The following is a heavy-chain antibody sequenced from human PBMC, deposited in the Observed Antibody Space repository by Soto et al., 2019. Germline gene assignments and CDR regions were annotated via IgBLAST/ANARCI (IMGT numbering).Heavy chain of an antibody. J-gene: IGHJ4*02. Sequence: QVQLQESGPGLVKASQTLSLTCTVSGGSITTGGYFWSWIRQHPGKGLEWIGYIYYSGTNHYKPSLKSRVTISVDTSKNQFSLKLSSVTAADTAVYYCARVVSGSYFDYWGQGTLVTVSS. CDR2: IYYSGTN. CDR1: GGSITTGGYF. D-gene: IGHD1-26*01. V-gene: IGHV4-31*03. CDR3: ARVVSGSYFDY.